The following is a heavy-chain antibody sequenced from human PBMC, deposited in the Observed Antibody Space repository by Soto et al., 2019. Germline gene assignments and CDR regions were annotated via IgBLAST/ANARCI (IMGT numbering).Heavy chain of an antibody. D-gene: IGHD1-26*01. CDR2: ISSSSSYI. Sequence: GGSLRLSCAASGFTFSSYSMNWVRQAPGKGLEWVSSISSSSSYIYYADSVKGRFTISRDNAKNSLYLQMNSLRAEDTAVYYCASNTWERLGSAYWGQGTLVTVSS. V-gene: IGHV3-21*01. CDR3: ASNTWERLGSAY. CDR1: GFTFSSYS. J-gene: IGHJ4*02.